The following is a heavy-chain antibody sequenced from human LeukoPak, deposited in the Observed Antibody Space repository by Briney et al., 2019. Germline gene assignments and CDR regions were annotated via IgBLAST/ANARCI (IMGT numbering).Heavy chain of an antibody. CDR2: IYTSGST. CDR3: ARQPRIMTTTSFYFDY. D-gene: IGHD5-12*01. V-gene: IGHV4-61*02. Sequence: SETLSLTCTVSGVSISSGSYYWSWIRQPAGKGLECIGRIYTSGSTNYNTSLKSRVTISVDTSKNRFSLELSSVTAADTAVYYCARQPRIMTTTSFYFDYWGQGTLVTVSS. J-gene: IGHJ4*02. CDR1: GVSISSGSYY.